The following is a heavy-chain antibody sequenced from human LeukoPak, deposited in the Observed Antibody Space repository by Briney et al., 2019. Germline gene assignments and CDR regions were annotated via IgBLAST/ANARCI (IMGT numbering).Heavy chain of an antibody. CDR3: ANAPGYVTDY. Sequence: GGSLRLSCAASGFTFSSYGMHWVRQAPGKGLEWVSAISGSGGSTYYADSVKGRFTISRDNSKNTLYLQMNSLRAEDTAVYYCANAPGYVTDYWGQGTLVTVSS. D-gene: IGHD2-2*01. V-gene: IGHV3-23*01. CDR2: ISGSGGST. CDR1: GFTFSSYG. J-gene: IGHJ4*02.